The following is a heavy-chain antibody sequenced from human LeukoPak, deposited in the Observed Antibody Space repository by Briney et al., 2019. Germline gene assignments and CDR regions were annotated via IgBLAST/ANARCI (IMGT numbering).Heavy chain of an antibody. CDR2: IYYSGST. Sequence: PSETLSLTCTVSGGSISSYYWSWIRQPPGKGLEWIGYIYYSGSTNYNPSLKSRVTISVDTSKNQFSLKLSSVTAADTAVYYCARATFKFEGYYDSSGYYYPYAFDIWGQGTMVTVSS. D-gene: IGHD3-22*01. J-gene: IGHJ3*02. CDR1: GGSISSYY. CDR3: ARATFKFEGYYDSSGYYYPYAFDI. V-gene: IGHV4-59*01.